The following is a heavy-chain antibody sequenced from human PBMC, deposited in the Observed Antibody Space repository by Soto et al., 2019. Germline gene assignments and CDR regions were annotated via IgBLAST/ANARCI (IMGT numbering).Heavy chain of an antibody. CDR3: AKGVFP. Sequence: QVQLQESGPGLVKPSQTLSLTCTVSGGSISSGGYYWSWIRQHPGKGLEWIGYIYYSGSTYYNPSLVGRANIQVDPYQNHFSVAVTSVTAADTAGNYSAKGVFPWGQGTLVTVSS. V-gene: IGHV4-31*03. J-gene: IGHJ5*02. CDR2: IYYSGST. CDR1: GGSISSGGYY.